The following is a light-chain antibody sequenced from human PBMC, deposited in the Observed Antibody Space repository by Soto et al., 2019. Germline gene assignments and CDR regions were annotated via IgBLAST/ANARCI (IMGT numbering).Light chain of an antibody. V-gene: IGKV3-20*01. Sequence: EIGLTQSPCTLSWSAGERATLSWGASQSVSSSFLAWYQQKNGQAPRLLIYGASSRATGMPDRFSGSGYGTDFNLTISRLETGDFAVYYCQQYATSPLTFGGGTKVDIK. J-gene: IGKJ4*01. CDR1: QSVSSSF. CDR2: GAS. CDR3: QQYATSPLT.